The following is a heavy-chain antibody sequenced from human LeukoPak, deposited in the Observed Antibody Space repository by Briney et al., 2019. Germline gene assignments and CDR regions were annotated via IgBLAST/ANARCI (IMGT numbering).Heavy chain of an antibody. CDR3: ARLGAQAVAGPPPFDY. V-gene: IGHV4-34*01. CDR1: GGSFSGYY. CDR2: INHSGST. Sequence: SETLSLTCAVYGGSFSGYYWSWIRQPPGKGLEWIGEINHSGSTNYNPSLKSRVTISVDTSKNQFSLKPNSVTAADTAVYYCARLGAQAVAGPPPFDYWGQGTLVTVSS. J-gene: IGHJ4*02. D-gene: IGHD6-19*01.